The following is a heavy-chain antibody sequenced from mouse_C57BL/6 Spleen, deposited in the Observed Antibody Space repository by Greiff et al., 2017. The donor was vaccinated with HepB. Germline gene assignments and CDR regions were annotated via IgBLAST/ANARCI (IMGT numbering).Heavy chain of an antibody. CDR2: IDPETGGT. Sequence: VQLQQSGAELVRPGASVTLSCKASGYTFTDYEMHWVKQTPVHGLEWIGAIDPETGGTDYNQKFKGKAILTADKSSSTAYMELRSLTSEDSAVYYCTRGRDGNSWYFDVWGTGTTVTVSS. J-gene: IGHJ1*03. V-gene: IGHV1-15*01. CDR1: GYTFTDYE. D-gene: IGHD2-1*01. CDR3: TRGRDGNSWYFDV.